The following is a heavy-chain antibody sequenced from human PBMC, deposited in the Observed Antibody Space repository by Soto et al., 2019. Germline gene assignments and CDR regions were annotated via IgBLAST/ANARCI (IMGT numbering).Heavy chain of an antibody. CDR1: GYTFSSYA. D-gene: IGHD3-10*01. V-gene: IGHV1-18*01. J-gene: IGHJ4*02. Sequence: ASVKVSCKTSGYTFSSYAIAWVRQAPGQGLEWLGWISPDDGNTEYEQKFQGRVTMTADTLTNNAYMELRSLKYDDTAVYYCARVEAPFGESLHWGQGTPVTVSS. CDR2: ISPDDGNT. CDR3: ARVEAPFGESLH.